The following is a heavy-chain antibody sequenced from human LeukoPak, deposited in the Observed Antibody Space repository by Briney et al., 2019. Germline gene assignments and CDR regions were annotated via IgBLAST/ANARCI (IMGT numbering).Heavy chain of an antibody. J-gene: IGHJ4*02. Sequence: PGGSLRLSCAASGFTFSSYAMSWVRQAPGKGPEWVSAISHSGGTTYYADSVKGRSTISRDNSKNTLYLQMNSLRAEDTAVYYCAKGRITMVRGVISDYGPPDSDWGQGTLVTVSS. CDR2: ISHSGGTT. CDR1: GFTFSSYA. CDR3: AKGRITMVRGVISDYGPPDSD. D-gene: IGHD3-10*01. V-gene: IGHV3-23*01.